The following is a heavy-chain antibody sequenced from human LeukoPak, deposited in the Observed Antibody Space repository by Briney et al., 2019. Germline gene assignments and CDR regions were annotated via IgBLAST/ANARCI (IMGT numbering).Heavy chain of an antibody. CDR3: ARGYDYGDYVGDFDY. CDR2: ITTYNGNT. V-gene: IGHV1-18*01. D-gene: IGHD4-17*01. Sequence: ASVKVSCKASGYTFTSYGISWVRQAPGQGLEWMGWITTYNGNTNYAQKLQGRVTMTTDTSTSTACMDLRGLRSDDTAVYYCARGYDYGDYVGDFDYWGQGTLVTVSS. J-gene: IGHJ4*02. CDR1: GYTFTSYG.